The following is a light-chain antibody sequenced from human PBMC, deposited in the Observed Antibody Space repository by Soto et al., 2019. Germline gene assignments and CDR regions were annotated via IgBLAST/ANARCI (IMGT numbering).Light chain of an antibody. CDR3: QQSNSFPLT. V-gene: IGKV1-12*01. CDR2: AAS. Sequence: DIQMTQSPSSVSASVGDRVTITCRASKGISIRLAWYQQKPGKAPNLLIYAASSLQSGVPSRFSGSGSETDFTLTIGSLQPEDFATYYCQQSNSFPLTFGGGTKVEIK. J-gene: IGKJ4*01. CDR1: KGISIR.